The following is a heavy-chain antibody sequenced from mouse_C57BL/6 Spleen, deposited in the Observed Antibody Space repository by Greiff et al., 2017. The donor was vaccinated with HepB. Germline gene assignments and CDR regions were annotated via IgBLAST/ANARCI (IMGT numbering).Heavy chain of an antibody. D-gene: IGHD1-1*01. CDR3: ATNYGSFVFAY. V-gene: IGHV3-6*01. CDR1: GYSITSGYY. Sequence: EVQLQESGPGLVKPSQSLSLTCSVTGYSITSGYYWNWIRQFPGNKLEWMGYISYDGSNNYNPSLKNRISITRDTSKNQFFLKLNSVTTEDTATYYCATNYGSFVFAYWGQGTLVTVSA. CDR2: ISYDGSN. J-gene: IGHJ3*01.